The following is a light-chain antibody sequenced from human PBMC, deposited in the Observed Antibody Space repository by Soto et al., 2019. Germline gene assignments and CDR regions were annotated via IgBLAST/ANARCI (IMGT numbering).Light chain of an antibody. CDR1: QNINNW. CDR3: QHYNSYSEA. V-gene: IGKV1-5*01. CDR2: DGS. Sequence: DIQMTQSPSTLSASVGDRVTITFRASQNINNWLAWYQRKAGKAPKLLIYDGSSLESGVPSRFSGSGSGTEFTLTISSLQPDDFATYYCQHYNSYSEAFGQGTKVDIK. J-gene: IGKJ1*01.